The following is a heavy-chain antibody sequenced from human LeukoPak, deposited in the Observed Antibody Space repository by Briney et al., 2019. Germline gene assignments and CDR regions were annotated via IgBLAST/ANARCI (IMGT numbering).Heavy chain of an antibody. CDR3: ARRRVGSGSYYNVGGYYFDN. V-gene: IGHV5-51*01. CDR2: IYPGDSDT. J-gene: IGHJ4*02. D-gene: IGHD3-10*01. Sequence: GESLKISCQVSGYSFSSYWIGWVRQKPGEGLEWMGIIYPGDSDTRYSPSFQGQVTISVDESISTAYLQWSSLKASDTAIYYCARRRVGSGSYYNVGGYYFDNWGQGTLVTVSS. CDR1: GYSFSSYW.